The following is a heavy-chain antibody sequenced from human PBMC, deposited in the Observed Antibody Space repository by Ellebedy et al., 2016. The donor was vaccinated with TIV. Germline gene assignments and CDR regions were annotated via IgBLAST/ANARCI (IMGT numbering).Heavy chain of an antibody. D-gene: IGHD4-23*01. J-gene: IGHJ5*02. CDR1: GFTFISYA. V-gene: IGHV3-23*01. Sequence: PGGSLRLSFPASGFTFISYAMSWVGLAPGKGLKWVSAIRGSGGSTYYADSVKGRFTISRDNSKNTLYLQMKSLRAEDTAVYYGAKDAGNSVFAEDNWFDPWGQGTLVTVSS. CDR2: IRGSGGST. CDR3: AKDAGNSVFAEDNWFDP.